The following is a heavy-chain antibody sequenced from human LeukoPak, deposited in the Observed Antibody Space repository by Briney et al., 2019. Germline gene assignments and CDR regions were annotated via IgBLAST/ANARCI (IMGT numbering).Heavy chain of an antibody. D-gene: IGHD1-26*01. CDR3: ARDPGSKGAPDY. J-gene: IGHJ4*02. Sequence: GGSLRLSCAASGFTVSSNYMSWVRQAPGKGLEWVSSISSSSSYIYYADSVKGRFTISRDNAKNSLSLQMNSLRAEDTAVYYCARDPGSKGAPDYWGQGTLVTVSS. CDR2: ISSSSSYI. V-gene: IGHV3-21*01. CDR1: GFTVSSNY.